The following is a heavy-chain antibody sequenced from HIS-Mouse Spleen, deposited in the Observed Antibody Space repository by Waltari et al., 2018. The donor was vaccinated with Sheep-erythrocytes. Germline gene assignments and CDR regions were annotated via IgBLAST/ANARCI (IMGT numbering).Heavy chain of an antibody. V-gene: IGHV1-69*04. J-gene: IGHJ4*02. Sequence: QVQLVQSWAEVKKPGSSVKVSCKASGGTLSSYAITWGRQAPGQGLEWMGRIIPILGIANYAQKFQGRVTITADKSTSTAYMELSSLRSEDTAVYYCAQTGATTPHFDYWGQGTLVTVSS. CDR1: GGTLSSYA. D-gene: IGHD1-26*01. CDR3: AQTGATTPHFDY. CDR2: IIPILGIA.